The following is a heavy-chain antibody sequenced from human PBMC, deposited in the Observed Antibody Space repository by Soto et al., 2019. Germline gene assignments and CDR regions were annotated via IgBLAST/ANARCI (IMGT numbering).Heavy chain of an antibody. CDR2: ISHDGSSM. D-gene: IGHD4-17*01. Sequence: QVQLVESGGGVVQAGRSLRLSCAVSGIFFSSYGMHWVRQAPGKGLEWVALISHDGSSMFYADSVRGRFTISRDNSRDMVFLQMSGLRPEDTALYCCMTPGSADHSDYWGQGTLVTVSS. J-gene: IGHJ4*02. V-gene: IGHV3-30*03. CDR3: MTPGSADHSDY. CDR1: GIFFSSYG.